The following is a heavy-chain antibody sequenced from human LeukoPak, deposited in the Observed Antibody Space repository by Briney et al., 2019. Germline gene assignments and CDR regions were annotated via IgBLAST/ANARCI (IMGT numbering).Heavy chain of an antibody. D-gene: IGHD3-10*01. Sequence: SEPLSLTCAVYGGSFSGYYWSWIRQPPGKGLEWIGSIYYSGSTYYNPSLKSRVTISVDTSKNQFSLKLSSVTAADTAVYYCARMPSITRGYFDYWGQGTLVTVSS. CDR2: IYYSGST. CDR1: GGSFSGYY. CDR3: ARMPSITRGYFDY. J-gene: IGHJ4*02. V-gene: IGHV4-34*01.